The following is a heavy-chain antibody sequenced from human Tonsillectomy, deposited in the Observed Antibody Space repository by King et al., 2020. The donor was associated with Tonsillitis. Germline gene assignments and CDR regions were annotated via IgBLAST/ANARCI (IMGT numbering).Heavy chain of an antibody. J-gene: IGHJ3*02. CDR3: TRVRTDGFDAFDI. Sequence: VQLVESGGGVVQPGGSLRLSCAASGFTCSSYCMHWVRQAPGKGLVWVSRIKSDGSSTSYADSVKGRFTISRDNAQNTLYLQMNSLRAEDTAVYFCTRVRTDGFDAFDIWGQGTMVTVSS. D-gene: IGHD1/OR15-1a*01. CDR2: IKSDGSST. CDR1: GFTCSSYC. V-gene: IGHV3-74*01.